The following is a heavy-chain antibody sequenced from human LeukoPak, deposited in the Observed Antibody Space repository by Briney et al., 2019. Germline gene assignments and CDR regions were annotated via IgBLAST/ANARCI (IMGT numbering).Heavy chain of an antibody. CDR2: INPNSGGT. V-gene: IGHV1-2*02. Sequence: ASVKVSFKASGYTFTRYYMHWVRQAPGQGREWMGWINPNSGGTNYVQKFQGRVTITRDTSINTAYKELSRLRSDDTAVYYCARDPGGWSHYMDVWGKGTTVTVSS. CDR3: ARDPGGWSHYMDV. J-gene: IGHJ6*03. D-gene: IGHD2-15*01. CDR1: GYTFTRYY.